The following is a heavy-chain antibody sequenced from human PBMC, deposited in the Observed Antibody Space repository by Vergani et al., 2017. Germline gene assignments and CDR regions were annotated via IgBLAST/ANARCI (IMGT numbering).Heavy chain of an antibody. D-gene: IGHD3-22*01. Sequence: QVQLVQSGAEVKKPGASVKVSCKASGYTFTSYGISWVRQAPGQGLEWMGWISAYNGNTNYAQKLQGRVTMTTDTSTSTAYMELRSLRSDDTAVYYCAGARDYDSSSYYMYYFDYWGQGTLVTVSS. J-gene: IGHJ4*02. V-gene: IGHV1-18*01. CDR3: AGARDYDSSSYYMYYFDY. CDR2: ISAYNGNT. CDR1: GYTFTSYG.